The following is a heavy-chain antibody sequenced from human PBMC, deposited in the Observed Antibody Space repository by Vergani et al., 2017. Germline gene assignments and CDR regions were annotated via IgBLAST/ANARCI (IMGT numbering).Heavy chain of an antibody. D-gene: IGHD4-17*01. Sequence: QVQLVESGGGVVQPGRSLRLSCAASGFTFSSYGMHWVRQAPGKGLEWVAVISYDGSNKYYADSVKGRFTISRDNSKNTLYLQMNSLRAEDTAVYYCAKDQGDYGDSPDYGGQGTLVTVSS. J-gene: IGHJ4*02. CDR2: ISYDGSNK. CDR3: AKDQGDYGDSPDY. V-gene: IGHV3-30*18. CDR1: GFTFSSYG.